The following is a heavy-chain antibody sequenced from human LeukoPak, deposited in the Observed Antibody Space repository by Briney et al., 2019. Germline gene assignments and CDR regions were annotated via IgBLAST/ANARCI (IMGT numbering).Heavy chain of an antibody. CDR2: ISSSSSTI. V-gene: IGHV3-48*04. CDR1: GFTLGIYT. D-gene: IGHD2-2*01. CDR3: ARAPRAYCSTTGSCFQDY. Sequence: GGSLRLSCAASGFTLGIYTMNWVRQAPGKGLEWISYISSSSSTIYYADSVKGRFTISRDNANNSLYLQMNSLRAEDTAVYYCARAPRAYCSTTGSCFQDYWGQGTLVTVSP. J-gene: IGHJ4*02.